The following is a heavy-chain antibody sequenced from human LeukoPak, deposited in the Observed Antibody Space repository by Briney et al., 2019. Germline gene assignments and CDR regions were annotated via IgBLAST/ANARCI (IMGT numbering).Heavy chain of an antibody. CDR1: GYTFTGYY. D-gene: IGHD2-2*01. CDR2: INPNSGGT. CDR3: AREYCSSTSCYFYFDY. Sequence: ASVKVSCKASGYTFTGYYMHWVRQAPGQGLEWMGWINPNSGGTNYAQKLQGRVTMTTDTSTSTAYMELRSLRSDDTAVYYCAREYCSSTSCYFYFDYWGQGTLVTVSS. J-gene: IGHJ4*02. V-gene: IGHV1-2*02.